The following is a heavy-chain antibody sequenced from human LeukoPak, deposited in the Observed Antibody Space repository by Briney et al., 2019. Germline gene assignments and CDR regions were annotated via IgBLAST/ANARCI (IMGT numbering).Heavy chain of an antibody. CDR1: GYSISSGYY. D-gene: IGHD3-22*01. Sequence: PLETLSLTCDVSGYSISSGYYWAWIRQTPGKGLQYIGMIYSTGDAYYSPSLKSRVTMSVDTSKNQFSLQLTSVTGADTAIYYCARVLYDTRTFDYWGQGTLVTVSS. CDR3: ARVLYDTRTFDY. V-gene: IGHV4-38-2*01. CDR2: IYSTGDA. J-gene: IGHJ4*02.